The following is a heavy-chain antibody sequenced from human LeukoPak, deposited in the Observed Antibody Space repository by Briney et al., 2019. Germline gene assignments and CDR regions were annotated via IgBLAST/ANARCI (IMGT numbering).Heavy chain of an antibody. CDR2: INTDGSST. CDR1: GFTFSSYW. Sequence: GGSLRLSCAASGFTFSSYWMHWVRQAPGKGLVWVSRINTDGSSTSYADSVKGRFTISRDNAKNTLYLQMNSLRAEDTAVYYCARVGRNYYDSSGYLTESYFDYWGQGTLVTVSS. CDR3: ARVGRNYYDSSGYLTESYFDY. V-gene: IGHV3-74*01. J-gene: IGHJ4*02. D-gene: IGHD3-22*01.